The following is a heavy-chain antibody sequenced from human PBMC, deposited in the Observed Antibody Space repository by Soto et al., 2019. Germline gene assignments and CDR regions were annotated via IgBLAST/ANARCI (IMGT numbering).Heavy chain of an antibody. V-gene: IGHV1-18*01. CDR2: ISADDGET. J-gene: IGHJ5*02. CDR3: AGAPRKPPYSSRGGGLDP. D-gene: IGHD6-13*01. CDR1: GYTFISYG. Sequence: QVQLVQSGAEVKKPGASVKVSCKTSGYTFISYGISWVRQAPGQGLEWMGWISADDGETNYAQKFQDRVTLTTDTKTTTAYLELGGLKSDAPAVYFWAGAPRKPPYSSRGGGLDPWGQGTQVTVSS.